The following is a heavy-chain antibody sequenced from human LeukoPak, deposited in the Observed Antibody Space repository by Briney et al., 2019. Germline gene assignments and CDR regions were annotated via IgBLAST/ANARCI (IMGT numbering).Heavy chain of an antibody. Sequence: SETLSLTCDVSGGSITQTNYWTWVRPPPGKGLEWIGEVNLQGSTNYNPSLMRRVAISVDTSANHVSLQLTSVTAADTAVYYCARGYYDAPGYWGQGTLVTVSS. D-gene: IGHD3-22*01. CDR1: GGSITQTNY. CDR2: VNLQGST. V-gene: IGHV4-4*02. CDR3: ARGYYDAPGY. J-gene: IGHJ4*02.